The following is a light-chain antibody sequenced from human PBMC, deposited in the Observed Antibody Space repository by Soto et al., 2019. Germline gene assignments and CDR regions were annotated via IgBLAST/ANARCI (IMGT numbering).Light chain of an antibody. V-gene: IGLV1-40*01. CDR3: QSYATGLSVLYV. CDR1: SSNIGAGYD. J-gene: IGLJ1*01. CDR2: GHN. Sequence: QSVLTQPPSVSGAPGQRVTISCTGSSSNIGAGYDVHWYQQLPGTAPKLLIYGHNNRPSGVPDRFSGSKSGTSASLAVTGLQAEDEADYYCQSYATGLSVLYVFGTGTKLTVL.